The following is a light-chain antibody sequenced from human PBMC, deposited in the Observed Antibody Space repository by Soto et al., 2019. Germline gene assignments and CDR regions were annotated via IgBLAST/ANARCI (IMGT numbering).Light chain of an antibody. CDR3: QQYNNPT. CDR1: RRVSSN. CDR2: GAS. Sequence: EIVMTQSPATLSVSPGERATLSCRASRRVSSNLAWYQQKPGQAPRLLIYGASTRATGIPARFSGSGSGTEFTLTISSLQSEDFAVYYCQQYNNPTFGQGTKLEIK. V-gene: IGKV3-15*01. J-gene: IGKJ2*01.